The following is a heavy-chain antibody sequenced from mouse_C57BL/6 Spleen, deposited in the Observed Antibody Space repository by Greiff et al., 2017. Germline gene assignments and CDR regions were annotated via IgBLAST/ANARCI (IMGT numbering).Heavy chain of an antibody. Sequence: VQLQESGAELVKPGASVKISCKASGYAFSSYWMNWVKQRPGKGLEWIGQIYPGDGDTNYNGKFKGKAALTADKSSSTAYMQLSSLTSEDSAVYFCARDWDEAMDYWGQGTSVTVSS. D-gene: IGHD4-1*01. V-gene: IGHV1-80*01. CDR3: ARDWDEAMDY. CDR2: IYPGDGDT. CDR1: GYAFSSYW. J-gene: IGHJ4*01.